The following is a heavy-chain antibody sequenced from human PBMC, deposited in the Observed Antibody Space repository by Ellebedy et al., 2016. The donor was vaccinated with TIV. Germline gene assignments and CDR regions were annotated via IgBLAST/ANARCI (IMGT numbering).Heavy chain of an antibody. J-gene: IGHJ5*02. V-gene: IGHV1-18*01. CDR1: GYTFTSYG. CDR3: ARDPSVNDYGDPRWFDP. CDR2: ISAYNGNT. D-gene: IGHD4-17*01. Sequence: ASVKVSCKASGYTFTSYGISWVRQAPGQGLERMGWISAYNGNTNYAQKLQGRVTMTTDTSTSTAYMELRSLRSDDTAVYYCARDPSVNDYGDPRWFDPWGQGTLVTVSS.